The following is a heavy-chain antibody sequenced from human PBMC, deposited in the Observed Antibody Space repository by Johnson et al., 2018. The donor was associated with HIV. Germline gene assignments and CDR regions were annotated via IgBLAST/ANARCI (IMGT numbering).Heavy chain of an antibody. J-gene: IGHJ3*02. D-gene: IGHD6-13*01. CDR1: GFTFSSYA. Sequence: QVQLVESGGGVVQPGRSLRLSCATSGFTFSSYAMHWVRQAPGKGLEWVAVISYDGSNKYYADSVKGRLTISRDNSKNTLYLQMNSLRAEDTAIYYCVKGMDSSSWYAFDIWGQGTMVTVSS. V-gene: IGHV3-30*04. CDR3: VKGMDSSSWYAFDI. CDR2: ISYDGSNK.